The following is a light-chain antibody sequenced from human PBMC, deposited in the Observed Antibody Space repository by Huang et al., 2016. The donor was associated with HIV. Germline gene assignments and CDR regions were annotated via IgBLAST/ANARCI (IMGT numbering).Light chain of an antibody. CDR3: QQNNNWPPLFT. CDR2: GAS. Sequence: EIVMTQSPATLSVSPGERATLSCRASQSVSSNVAWYQQKPGQAPRLLIYGASTRATGIPARFSGSGSGTEFTLTISSLQSEDFAVYYCQQNNNWPPLFTFGPGTKVDIK. V-gene: IGKV3-15*01. CDR1: QSVSSN. J-gene: IGKJ3*01.